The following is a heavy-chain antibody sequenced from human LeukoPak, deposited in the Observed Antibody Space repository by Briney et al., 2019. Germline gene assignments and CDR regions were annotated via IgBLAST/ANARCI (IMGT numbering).Heavy chain of an antibody. J-gene: IGHJ3*02. Sequence: GGSLRLSCAASGFTFSSYEMNWVRQAPGKGLEWVSSISSSSSYIYYADSVKGRFTISRDNAKNSLYLQMNSLRAEDTAVYYCARGYYDFWSGYSFGALDIWGQGTMVTVSS. D-gene: IGHD3-3*01. CDR3: ARGYYDFWSGYSFGALDI. CDR2: ISSSSSYI. CDR1: GFTFSSYE. V-gene: IGHV3-21*01.